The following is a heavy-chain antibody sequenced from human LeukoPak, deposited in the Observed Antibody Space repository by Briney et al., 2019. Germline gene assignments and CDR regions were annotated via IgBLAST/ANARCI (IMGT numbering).Heavy chain of an antibody. D-gene: IGHD2-8*02. J-gene: IGHJ4*02. CDR1: GFTFSDYW. CDR2: INKDASEK. CDR3: ATYTQYFGSPGGTDY. V-gene: IGHV3-7*01. Sequence: GGSLRLSCAVSGFTFSDYWMRWVRQAPGKGLEWAASINKDASEKQYVDSVKGRFTISRDNAKNSVYLQMTSLGAEDTAVYYCATYTQYFGSPGGTDYWGLGTLVTVSS.